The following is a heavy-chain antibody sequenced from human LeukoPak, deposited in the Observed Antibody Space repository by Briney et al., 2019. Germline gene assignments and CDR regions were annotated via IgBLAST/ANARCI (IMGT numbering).Heavy chain of an antibody. CDR3: ARHIYSSSWYGGH. V-gene: IGHV4-61*05. CDR1: GGSISSSSYY. D-gene: IGHD6-13*01. CDR2: TYYSGST. Sequence: SSETLSLTCTVSGGSISSSSYYWSWIRQPPGKGLEWIGYTYYSGSTNYNPSLKSRDTISVDTSKNQFSLKLSSVTAADTAVYYCARHIYSSSWYGGHWGQGTLVTVSS. J-gene: IGHJ4*02.